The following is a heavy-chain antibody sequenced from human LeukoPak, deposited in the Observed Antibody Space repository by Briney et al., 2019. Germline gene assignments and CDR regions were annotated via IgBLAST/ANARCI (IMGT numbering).Heavy chain of an antibody. Sequence: SGGSLRLSCAASGFTFSSYAMSWVRQAPGKGLEWVSAISGSGGSTYHADSVKGRFTISRDNSKNTLYLQMNSLRAEDTAVYYCAKRGRGDYDILTGYYLDYWGQGTLVTVSS. V-gene: IGHV3-23*01. J-gene: IGHJ4*02. CDR1: GFTFSSYA. D-gene: IGHD3-9*01. CDR3: AKRGRGDYDILTGYYLDY. CDR2: ISGSGGST.